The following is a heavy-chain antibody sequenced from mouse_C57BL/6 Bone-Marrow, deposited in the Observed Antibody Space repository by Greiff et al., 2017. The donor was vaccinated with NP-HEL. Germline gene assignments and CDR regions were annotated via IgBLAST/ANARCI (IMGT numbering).Heavy chain of an antibody. D-gene: IGHD1-1*02. CDR2: INPYDGGT. CDR3: ARGDGVDY. Sequence: EVQLVESGPVLVKPGASVKMSCKASGYTFTDYYMNWVKQSHGKSLEWIGVINPYDGGTSYNQKFKGKATLTVDKSSSTAYMELSSLTSEDSAVYYCARGDGVDYWGQGTTLTVSS. CDR1: GYTFTDYY. J-gene: IGHJ2*01. V-gene: IGHV1-19*01.